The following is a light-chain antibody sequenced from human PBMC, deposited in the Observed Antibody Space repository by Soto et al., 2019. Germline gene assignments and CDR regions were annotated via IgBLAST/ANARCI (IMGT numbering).Light chain of an antibody. CDR1: QSVSSSY. J-gene: IGKJ5*01. Sequence: EIVLTQFPGTLSLSPGERATLSCRASQSVSSSYLAWNQQKPGQAPRLLIYDASTRATGIPDRFSGSGSGTDFTLTITRLEPEDFAVYSCQQYGSSPITFGQGTRLEIK. CDR3: QQYGSSPIT. CDR2: DAS. V-gene: IGKV3-20*01.